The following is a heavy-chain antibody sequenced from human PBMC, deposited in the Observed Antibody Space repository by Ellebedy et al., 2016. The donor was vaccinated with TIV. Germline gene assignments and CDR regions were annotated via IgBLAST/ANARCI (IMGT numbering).Heavy chain of an antibody. D-gene: IGHD4-23*01. CDR1: GIPFIGYN. Sequence: ASVKVFCXASGIPFIGYNIHWVRQAPGQGLEWMGWINPLTGGTVYAQKFEGLITLTRDTSTTTAHLELTSLTSDDTAVYFCARVGGGGHPPWGAFDVWGQGTSVTVAS. CDR2: INPLTGGT. CDR3: ARVGGGGHPPWGAFDV. V-gene: IGHV1-2*04. J-gene: IGHJ3*01.